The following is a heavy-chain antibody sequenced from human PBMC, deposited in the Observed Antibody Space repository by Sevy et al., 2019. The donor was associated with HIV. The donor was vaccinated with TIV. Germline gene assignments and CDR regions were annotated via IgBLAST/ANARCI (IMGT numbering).Heavy chain of an antibody. Sequence: GGSLRLSCAVSVLTFNNYAMTWVRQAPGQGLEWVSVISGSGDRTYYADFVKGRFTISRDNSKNTLFLQMKSLRAEDTAVYFCARVRDDNGWYFDFWGRGTLVTVSS. CDR1: VLTFNNYA. D-gene: IGHD1-1*01. CDR2: ISGSGDRT. J-gene: IGHJ2*01. V-gene: IGHV3-23*01. CDR3: ARVRDDNGWYFDF.